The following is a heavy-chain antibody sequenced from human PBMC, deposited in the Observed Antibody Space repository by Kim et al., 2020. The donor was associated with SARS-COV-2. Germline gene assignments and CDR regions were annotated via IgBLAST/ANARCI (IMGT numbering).Heavy chain of an antibody. CDR1: GGSISSYY. V-gene: IGHV4-59*08. CDR2: IYYSGST. CDR3: ARHQASYDYFDY. J-gene: IGHJ4*02. D-gene: IGHD3-16*01. Sequence: SETLSLTCTVSGGSISSYYWSWIRQPPGKGLEWIGYIYYSGSTNYNPSLKSRVTISVDTSKNQFSLKLSSVTAADTAVYYCARHQASYDYFDYWGQGTLV.